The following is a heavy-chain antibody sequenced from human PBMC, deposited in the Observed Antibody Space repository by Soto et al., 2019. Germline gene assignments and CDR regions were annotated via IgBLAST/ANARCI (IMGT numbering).Heavy chain of an antibody. D-gene: IGHD3-22*01. CDR1: GASLSSGGYY. CDR2: IFHTGPT. Sequence: QVQLQESGPGLAKPSQTLSLTCTVSGASLSSGGYYWTWIRQVPGKALEWIGYIFHTGPTLYKPSIKSRVVMSIEKSDNQFSLNVRYVTAAATAVYYCARGLGYDSNGRFLAAFDVWGQGTMVTVSS. CDR3: ARGLGYDSNGRFLAAFDV. V-gene: IGHV4-31*03. J-gene: IGHJ3*01.